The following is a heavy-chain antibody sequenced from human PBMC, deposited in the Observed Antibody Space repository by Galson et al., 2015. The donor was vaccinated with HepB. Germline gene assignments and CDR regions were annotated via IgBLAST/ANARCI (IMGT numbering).Heavy chain of an antibody. V-gene: IGHV1-69*13. CDR2: IIPIFGTT. CDR1: GGTFSSYA. CDR3: ARISNGDYYGPEPLYYYYGGLDV. J-gene: IGHJ6*02. Sequence: SVKVSCKASGGTFSSYAISWVRQAPGQGLEWMGGIIPIFGTTNYAQKFQGRVTITADEPTSTAYMELSSLRSEDTAVYYCARISNGDYYGPEPLYYYYGGLDVWGQGTTVTVSS. D-gene: IGHD3-16*01.